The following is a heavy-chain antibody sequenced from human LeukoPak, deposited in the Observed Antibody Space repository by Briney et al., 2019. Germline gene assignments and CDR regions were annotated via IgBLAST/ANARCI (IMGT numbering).Heavy chain of an antibody. CDR3: ARTPIVVVPAATNWFDP. V-gene: IGHV1-8*01. CDR1: GYTFTSYD. J-gene: IGHJ5*02. Sequence: ASVKVSCKASGYTFTSYDINWVRQATGQGLEWMGWMNPNSGNTGYAQKFQGRVTITADKSTSTAYMELSSLRSEDTAVYYCARTPIVVVPAATNWFDPWGQGTLVTVSS. CDR2: MNPNSGNT. D-gene: IGHD2-2*01.